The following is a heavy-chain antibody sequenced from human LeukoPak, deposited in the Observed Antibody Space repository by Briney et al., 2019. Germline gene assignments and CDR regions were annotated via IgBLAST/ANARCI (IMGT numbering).Heavy chain of an antibody. CDR1: GFTFSSYA. J-gene: IGHJ6*02. Sequence: GGSLRLSCAASGFTFSSYAMSWVRQAPGKGLEWVSAISGSGGSTYYADSVKGRFTISRDNSKNTLYLQMNGLRAEDTAVYYCARGPSYYYGMDVWGQGTTVTVSS. CDR2: ISGSGGST. V-gene: IGHV3-23*01. CDR3: ARGPSYYYGMDV.